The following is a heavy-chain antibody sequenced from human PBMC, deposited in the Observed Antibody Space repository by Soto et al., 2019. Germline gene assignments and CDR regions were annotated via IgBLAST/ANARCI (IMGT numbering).Heavy chain of an antibody. CDR3: ARAGASTNDYGDLGWFDP. CDR2: IIPIFGTA. V-gene: IGHV1-69*01. D-gene: IGHD4-17*01. Sequence: QVQLVQSGAEVKKPGSSVKVSCKASGGTFSSYAISWVRQAPGQGLEWMGGIIPIFGTANYAQKFQGRVTITADESTSTAYMELSSLRSEYTAAYYCARAGASTNDYGDLGWFDPWGQGTLVTVSS. J-gene: IGHJ5*02. CDR1: GGTFSSYA.